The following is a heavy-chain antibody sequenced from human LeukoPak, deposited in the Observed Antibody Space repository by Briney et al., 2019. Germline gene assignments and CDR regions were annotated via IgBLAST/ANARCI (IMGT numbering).Heavy chain of an antibody. CDR1: GFTFSSYS. J-gene: IGHJ4*02. CDR2: ISSSTSYI. V-gene: IGHV3-21*01. D-gene: IGHD4-17*01. CDR3: ARAGGSTVSHSDY. Sequence: GGSLRLSCAASGFTFSSYSMNWIRQAPGKGLEWVSSISSSTSYIYYADSVKGRFTISKDNAKNSLYLQMNSLRAEDTAVYYCARAGGSTVSHSDYWGQGTPVTVSS.